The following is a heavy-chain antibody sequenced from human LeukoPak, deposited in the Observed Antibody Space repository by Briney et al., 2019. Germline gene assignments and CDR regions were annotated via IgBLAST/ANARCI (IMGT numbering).Heavy chain of an antibody. V-gene: IGHV3-23*01. Sequence: GGSLRLSCAASGFVFRSYAMSWVRQAPGKGLEWVSGISSSGGSTYHADSVRGRFTISRDNSKNALYLQMNSLRAEDTAVYYCVKVAARPDEYFQHWGQGTLVTVSS. CDR3: VKVAARPDEYFQH. D-gene: IGHD6-6*01. CDR1: GFVFRSYA. CDR2: ISSSGGST. J-gene: IGHJ1*01.